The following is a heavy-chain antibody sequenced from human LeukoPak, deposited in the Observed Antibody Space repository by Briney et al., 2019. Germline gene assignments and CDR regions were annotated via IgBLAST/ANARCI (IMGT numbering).Heavy chain of an antibody. V-gene: IGHV4-31*03. CDR1: GGSISSGGYY. Sequence: SQTLSLTCTVSGGSISSGGYYWSWIRQHPGKGLEWIGYIYYSGSTYYNPSLKSRVTISVDTSKNQFSLKLSSVTAADTAAYYCAGQLSCSGGSCYFDYWGQGTLVTVSS. D-gene: IGHD2-15*01. CDR2: IYYSGST. J-gene: IGHJ4*02. CDR3: AGQLSCSGGSCYFDY.